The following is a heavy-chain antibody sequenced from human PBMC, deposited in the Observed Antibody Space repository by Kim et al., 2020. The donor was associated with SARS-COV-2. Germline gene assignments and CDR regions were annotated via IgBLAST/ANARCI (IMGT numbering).Heavy chain of an antibody. CDR2: IFYLGST. D-gene: IGHD6-13*01. CDR3: ARSSSSWNNWFDP. CDR1: RGSINDYY. J-gene: IGHJ5*02. Sequence: SETLSLTCTVSRGSINDYYWSWIRQSPEKGLEWIGYIFYLGSTNYNPSLKSRVTISVDTSKNQFSLRLSSVTAADTATYYCARSSSSWNNWFDPWGQGTRVTVSS. V-gene: IGHV4-59*01.